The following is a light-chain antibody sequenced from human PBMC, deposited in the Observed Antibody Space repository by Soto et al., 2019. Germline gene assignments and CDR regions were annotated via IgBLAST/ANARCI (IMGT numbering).Light chain of an antibody. CDR3: VAWDDSLNAL. CDR1: SSNIGDNP. V-gene: IGLV1-44*01. J-gene: IGLJ1*01. CDR2: IND. Sequence: QSVLTQPPSASGTPGQRITISCSGSSSNIGDNPVNWYQQLPGAAPKLLIYINDQRPSGVPDRFSGSKSGTSASLAISGLQPEDEADYYCVAWDDSLNALFGTGTKLTVL.